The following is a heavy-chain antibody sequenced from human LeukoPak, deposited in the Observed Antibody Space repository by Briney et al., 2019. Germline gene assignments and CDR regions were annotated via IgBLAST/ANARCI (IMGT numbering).Heavy chain of an antibody. D-gene: IGHD4-23*01. Sequence: SVKVSCKASGGTFSSYAISWVRQAPGQGLEWMGRIIPILGIANYAQKFQGRVTITADKSTSTAYMELSSLRSEDTAVYYCARAGLRWFYDYWGQGTLVTVSS. CDR3: ARAGLRWFYDY. CDR2: IIPILGIA. J-gene: IGHJ4*02. V-gene: IGHV1-69*04. CDR1: GGTFSSYA.